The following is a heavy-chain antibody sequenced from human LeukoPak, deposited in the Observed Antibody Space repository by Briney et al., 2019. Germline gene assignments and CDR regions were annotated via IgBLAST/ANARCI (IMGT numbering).Heavy chain of an antibody. Sequence: GGSLRLSCVVSGFTFSSYSMSWVRQAPGKGLEWVSSISASSNFISYVDSVKGRFTISRDNAKKSLNLQMNSVRAEDTAVYYCVRDPGYSSGWFDYWGQGALVTVSS. CDR3: VRDPGYSSGWFDY. D-gene: IGHD6-19*01. V-gene: IGHV3-21*01. J-gene: IGHJ4*02. CDR1: GFTFSSYS. CDR2: ISASSNFI.